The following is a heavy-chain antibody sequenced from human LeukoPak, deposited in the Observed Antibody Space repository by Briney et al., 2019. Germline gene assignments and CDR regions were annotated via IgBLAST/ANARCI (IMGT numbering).Heavy chain of an antibody. V-gene: IGHV4-30-2*01. CDR1: GGSISSGGYS. Sequence: SQTLSLTCAVYGGSISSGGYSWSWIRQPPGKGLEWIGYIYHSGSTYYNPSLKSRVTISVDRSKNQFSLKLSSVTAADTAVYYCARGGDYGDYHFDYWGQGTLVTVSS. CDR3: ARGGDYGDYHFDY. CDR2: IYHSGST. J-gene: IGHJ4*02. D-gene: IGHD4-17*01.